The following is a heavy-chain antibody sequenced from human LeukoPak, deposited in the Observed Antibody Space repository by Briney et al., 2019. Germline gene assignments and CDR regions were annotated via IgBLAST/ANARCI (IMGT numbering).Heavy chain of an antibody. J-gene: IGHJ4*02. D-gene: IGHD3-22*01. V-gene: IGHV3-23*01. CDR2: ISGSGGNT. CDR1: GFTFSSYA. Sequence: GGSLRLSCAASGFTFSSYAMSWVRQAPGKGLEWVSVISGSGGNTYYADFVKGRFTISRDNSKNTLFLQMVSLRAEDTALYYRAKAPFSIGYSPADYWGEGTLVTVSS. CDR3: AKAPFSIGYSPADY.